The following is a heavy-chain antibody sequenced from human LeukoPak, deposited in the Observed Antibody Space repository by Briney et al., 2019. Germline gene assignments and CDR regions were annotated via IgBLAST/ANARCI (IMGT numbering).Heavy chain of an antibody. Sequence: PVRSLRLSCAASGFTFNIYAMHCVRQAPGKGMEWVAIISYDGSKKNYADSVKGRFTISRDNSKNTLYLQMNSLRAEDTAVYYCARDAIKYGSGSYLDYWGQGTLVTVSS. J-gene: IGHJ4*02. CDR1: GFTFNIYA. V-gene: IGHV3-30*04. D-gene: IGHD3-10*01. CDR2: ISYDGSKK. CDR3: ARDAIKYGSGSYLDY.